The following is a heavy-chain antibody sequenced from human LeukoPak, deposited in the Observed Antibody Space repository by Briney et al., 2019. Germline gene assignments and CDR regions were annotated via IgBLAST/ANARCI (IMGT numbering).Heavy chain of an antibody. Sequence: PSETLSLTCNVSGGPINSYYWGWFRQPPGKRLESIGYIYYSGRTTYNPSLKSRVTISVDTSTNQISLQLTSVTAADTAVYFCARGTTKGYYYDSSGYYTKWGQGTLVTVSS. CDR2: IYYSGRT. J-gene: IGHJ4*02. V-gene: IGHV4-59*12. CDR1: GGPINSYY. D-gene: IGHD3-22*01. CDR3: ARGTTKGYYYDSSGYYTK.